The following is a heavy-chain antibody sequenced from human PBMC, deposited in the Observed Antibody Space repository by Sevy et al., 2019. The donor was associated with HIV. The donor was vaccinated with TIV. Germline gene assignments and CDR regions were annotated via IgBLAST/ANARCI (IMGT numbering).Heavy chain of an antibody. J-gene: IGHJ6*02. V-gene: IGHV3-66*01. CDR1: GFTVSSNY. CDR2: IYSGGST. D-gene: IGHD3-10*01. Sequence: GGSLRLSCAASGFTVSSNYMSWVRQAPGKGLEWVSVIYSGGSTYYADSVKGRLTISRDNSKNTLYLQMNSLRAEDTAVYYCASVREASGSAQGYYYGMDVWGQGTTVTVSS. CDR3: ASVREASGSAQGYYYGMDV.